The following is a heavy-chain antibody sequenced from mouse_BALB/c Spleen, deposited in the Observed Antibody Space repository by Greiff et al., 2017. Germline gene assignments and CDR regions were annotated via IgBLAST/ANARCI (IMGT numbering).Heavy chain of an antibody. D-gene: IGHD1-1*01. CDR1: GFSLTGYG. CDR2: IWGDGST. Sequence: VQRVESGPGLVAPSQSLSITCTVSGFSLTGYGVNWVRQPPGKGLEWLGMIWGDGSTDYNSALKSRLSISKDNSKSQVFLKMNSLQTDDTARYYCARHYGSTFYAMDYWGQGTSVTVSS. J-gene: IGHJ4*01. V-gene: IGHV2-6-7*01. CDR3: ARHYGSTFYAMDY.